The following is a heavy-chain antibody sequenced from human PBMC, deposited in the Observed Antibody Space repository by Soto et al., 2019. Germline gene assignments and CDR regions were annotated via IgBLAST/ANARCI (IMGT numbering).Heavy chain of an antibody. CDR2: INGDVASL. J-gene: IGHJ6*02. Sequence: EVRLEEAGGGFVQPGGSLRVSCSGSGFIFSSFWMHWVRQGPGKGLEWVSRINGDVASLAYADSVKGRFSISRDNVKTTLLLQMNSLGADDTAVYFFAREGSLGLDVWGRGTTVTVSS. D-gene: IGHD3-10*01. CDR1: GFIFSSFW. V-gene: IGHV3-74*03. CDR3: AREGSLGLDV.